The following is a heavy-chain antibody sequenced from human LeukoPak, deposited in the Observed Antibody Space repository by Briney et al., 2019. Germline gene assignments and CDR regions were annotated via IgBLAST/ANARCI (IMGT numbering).Heavy chain of an antibody. CDR2: IIPIFGTA. CDR1: GGTFGSYA. Sequence: ASVKVSCKASGGTFGSYAISWVRQAPGQGLEWMGRIIPIFGTANYAQKFQGRVTITADKSTSTAYMELSSLRSEDTAVYYCARGYCSSTSCRLGAVDGRGSYYYYMDVWGKGTTVTVSS. J-gene: IGHJ6*03. D-gene: IGHD2-2*01. V-gene: IGHV1-69*06. CDR3: ARGYCSSTSCRLGAVDGRGSYYYYMDV.